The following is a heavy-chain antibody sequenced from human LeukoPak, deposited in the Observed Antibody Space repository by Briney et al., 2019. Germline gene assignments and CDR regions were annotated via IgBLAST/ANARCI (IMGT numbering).Heavy chain of an antibody. CDR2: IKSKTDGGTT. Sequence: GGSLRLSCAASGFTFSSYSMNWVRQAPGKGLEWIGRIKSKTDGGTTDYAAPVKGRFTISRDDSKNTLYLQMNSLKTEDTAVYYCPTIRGYSSSWPFDYWGQGILVTVSS. CDR3: PTIRGYSSSWPFDY. CDR1: GFTFSSYS. J-gene: IGHJ4*02. V-gene: IGHV3-15*01. D-gene: IGHD6-13*01.